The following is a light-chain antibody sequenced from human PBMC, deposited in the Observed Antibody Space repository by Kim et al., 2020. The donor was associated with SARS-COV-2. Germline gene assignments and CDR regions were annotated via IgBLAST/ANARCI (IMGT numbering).Light chain of an antibody. CDR3: QQSYDFPRT. V-gene: IGKV1-39*01. J-gene: IGKJ1*01. CDR2: RTS. Sequence: SASVGDRVIITCRASQSVGDWLNWYQQKPGKAPHLLIYRTSALRGGVPPRFSGSTSGTDFTLTISSLQPEDFATYYCQQSYDFPRTFGQGTKVEI. CDR1: QSVGDW.